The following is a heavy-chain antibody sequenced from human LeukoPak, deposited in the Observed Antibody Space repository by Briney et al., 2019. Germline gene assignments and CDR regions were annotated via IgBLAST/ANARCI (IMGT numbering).Heavy chain of an antibody. CDR3: ATRWEPGIYYGMDV. V-gene: IGHV3-74*01. CDR1: GFTFSSYW. Sequence: GGSLRLSCAASGFTFSSYWMHWVRQAPGKGLVWVSRINSDGSSTNYADSVKGRLTISRDNAKNTLYLQMNSLRAEDTAVYYCATRWEPGIYYGMDVWGQGTTVTVSS. J-gene: IGHJ6*02. D-gene: IGHD1-26*01. CDR2: INSDGSST.